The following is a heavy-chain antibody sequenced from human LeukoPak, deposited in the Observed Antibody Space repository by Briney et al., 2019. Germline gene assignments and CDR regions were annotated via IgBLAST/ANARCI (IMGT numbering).Heavy chain of an antibody. CDR2: INHSGST. CDR3: AREGYDSYGYWDYYYYYMDV. Sequence: SETLSLTCAVYGGSFSDYYWSWTRQPPGKGLEWIGEINHSGSTNYNPSLKSRVTMSEDTSKNQFSLKMSSVTAADTAVYYCAREGYDSYGYWDYYYYYMDVWGKGTTVTVSS. CDR1: GGSFSDYY. J-gene: IGHJ6*03. V-gene: IGHV4-34*01. D-gene: IGHD5-18*01.